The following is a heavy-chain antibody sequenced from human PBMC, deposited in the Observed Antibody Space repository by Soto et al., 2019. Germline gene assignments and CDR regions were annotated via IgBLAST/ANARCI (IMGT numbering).Heavy chain of an antibody. J-gene: IGHJ6*02. V-gene: IGHV3-30*18. Sequence: QVQLVESGGGVVQPGRSLRLSCAASGFIFSKYGMHWVRQAPGKGLEWVAVISYDGSNKYYAESVKGRFIISRDKSENTLYLQMNSLRAEDTSLYFCAKNLGSGKPFYYYAMVVSGQGTTVTVSS. CDR3: AKNLGSGKPFYYYAMVV. CDR1: GFIFSKYG. CDR2: ISYDGSNK. D-gene: IGHD3-10*01.